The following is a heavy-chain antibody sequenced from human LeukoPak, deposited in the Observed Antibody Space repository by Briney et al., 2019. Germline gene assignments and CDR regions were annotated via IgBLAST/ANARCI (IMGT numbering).Heavy chain of an antibody. CDR3: TRIQLWPGGFDY. Sequence: GGSLRLSCAASGFTFSSYGMHWVRQAPGKGLEWVAVISYDGSNKYYADSVKGRFTISRDNSKNTLYLQMNSLRAEDTAVYYCTRIQLWPGGFDYWGQGTLVTVSS. CDR2: ISYDGSNK. D-gene: IGHD5-18*01. J-gene: IGHJ4*02. CDR1: GFTFSSYG. V-gene: IGHV3-30*03.